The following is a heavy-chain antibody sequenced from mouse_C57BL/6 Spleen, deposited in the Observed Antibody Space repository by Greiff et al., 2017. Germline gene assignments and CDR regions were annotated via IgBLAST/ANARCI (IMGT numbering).Heavy chain of an antibody. D-gene: IGHD1-1*01. CDR2: IRSKSNNYAT. CDR3: VRLYYGSSYGGYFDV. CDR1: GFSFNTYA. Sequence: EVTLMESGGGLVQPNGSLKLSCAASGFSFNTYAMNWVRQAPGTGLEWVARIRSKSNNYATYYADSVKDRFTISRDDSECMLYLQMHNLKTEDTAMYYCVRLYYGSSYGGYFDVWGTGTTVTVSS. J-gene: IGHJ1*03. V-gene: IGHV10-1*01.